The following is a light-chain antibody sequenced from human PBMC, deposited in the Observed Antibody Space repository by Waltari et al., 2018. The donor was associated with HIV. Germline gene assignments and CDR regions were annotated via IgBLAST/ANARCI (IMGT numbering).Light chain of an antibody. CDR3: GTWHSNSKTSWV. CDR1: SGFSVWDFW. Sequence: QPVLTQPSSHSASSGASVRLPCMLTSGFSVWDFWIRWYQHTPGNPPRYHLYYHSDSNKGQGSGVPSRFSGSNDASANAGILRISGLQPEDEADYYCGTWHSNSKTSWVFGGGTKLTVL. CDR2: YHSDSNK. J-gene: IGLJ3*02. V-gene: IGLV5-52*01.